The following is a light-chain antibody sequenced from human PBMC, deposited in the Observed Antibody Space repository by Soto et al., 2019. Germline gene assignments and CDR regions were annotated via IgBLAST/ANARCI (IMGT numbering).Light chain of an antibody. CDR1: SSDVGGYDY. CDR2: NVR. CDR3: SSYTSSNTVV. J-gene: IGLJ2*01. V-gene: IGLV2-14*01. Sequence: QSALTQPASVSGSPGQSITISCTGISSDVGGYDYVSWYQQHPGKAPKLMIYNVRNRPSGVSNRFSGSKSGDTASLTISGLQAEDEADYYCSSYTSSNTVVFGGGTKLTVL.